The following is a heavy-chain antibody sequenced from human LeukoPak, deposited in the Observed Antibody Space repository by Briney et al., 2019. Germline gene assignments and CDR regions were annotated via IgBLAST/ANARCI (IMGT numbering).Heavy chain of an antibody. CDR2: IKEDGSSQ. D-gene: IGHD6-19*01. CDR1: GFTFDDYA. J-gene: IGHJ4*02. CDR3: VKDSGWFHFDS. Sequence: PGRSLRLSCAASGFTFDDYAMHWVRQAPGKGLEWVGHIKEDGSSQNYADSVKGRFTISRDNAKSSLHLQMNGLRAEDTAMYYCVKDSGWFHFDSWGQGTLVTVSS. V-gene: IGHV3-7*03.